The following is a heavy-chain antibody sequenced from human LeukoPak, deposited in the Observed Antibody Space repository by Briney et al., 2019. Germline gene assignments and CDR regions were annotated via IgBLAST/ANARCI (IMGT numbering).Heavy chain of an antibody. J-gene: IGHJ4*02. CDR1: GGSISSSSYY. CDR3: ARRRRGATAPFDY. V-gene: IGHV4-39*01. CDR2: IYYSGST. Sequence: SETLSLTCTVSGGSISSSSYYWGWIRQPPGKGLEWIGSIYYSGSTYYNPSLKSRVTISVDTSKNQFSLKLSSVTAADTAVYYCARRRRGATAPFDYWGQGTLVTVSS. D-gene: IGHD1-26*01.